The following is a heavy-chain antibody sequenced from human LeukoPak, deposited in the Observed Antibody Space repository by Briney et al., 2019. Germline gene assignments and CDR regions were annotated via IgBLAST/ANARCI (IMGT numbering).Heavy chain of an antibody. CDR1: GGSFSGYY. D-gene: IGHD1-1*01. J-gene: IGHJ6*03. CDR3: ARTTTLPYYYYYYMDV. V-gene: IGHV4-34*01. Sequence: SETLSLTXAVYGGSFSGYYWSWIRQPPGKGLEWIGEINHSGSTNYNPSLKSRVTISVDTSKNQFSLKLSSVTAADTAVYYWARTTTLPYYYYYYMDVWGKGTTVTVSS. CDR2: INHSGST.